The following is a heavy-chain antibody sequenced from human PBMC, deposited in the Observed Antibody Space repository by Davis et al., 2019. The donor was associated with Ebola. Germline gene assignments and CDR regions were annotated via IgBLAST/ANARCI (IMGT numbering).Heavy chain of an antibody. V-gene: IGHV3-30-3*01. CDR2: ISYDGSNK. CDR1: GFTFSSYA. Sequence: SCAASGFTFSSYAMHWVRQAPGKGLEWVAVISYDGSNKYYADSVKGRFTISRDNSKNTLYLQMNSLRAEDTAVYYCARFSTVGWGQGTLVTVSS. CDR3: ARFSTVG. D-gene: IGHD4-23*01. J-gene: IGHJ4*02.